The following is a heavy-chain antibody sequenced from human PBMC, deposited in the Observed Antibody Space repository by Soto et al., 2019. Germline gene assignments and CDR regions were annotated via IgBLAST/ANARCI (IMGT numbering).Heavy chain of an antibody. D-gene: IGHD3-22*01. CDR1: GGTFSSYA. Sequence: SVKVSCKASGGTFSSYAISWVRQAPGQGLEWMGGIIPIFGTANYAQKFQGRVTITADESTSTAYMELSSLRSEDTAVYYCARSEDSSGYYLSYFDYWGQGTLVTSPQ. CDR3: ARSEDSSGYYLSYFDY. V-gene: IGHV1-69*13. J-gene: IGHJ4*02. CDR2: IIPIFGTA.